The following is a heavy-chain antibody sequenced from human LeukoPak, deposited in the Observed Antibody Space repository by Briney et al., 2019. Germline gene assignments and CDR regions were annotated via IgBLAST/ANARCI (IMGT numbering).Heavy chain of an antibody. V-gene: IGHV1-69*06. CDR1: GGTFSSYA. CDR3: ARGPDYDSSGYYPLD. Sequence: GASVKVSCKASGGTFSSYAISWVRQAPAQGLEWMGGIIPIFGTANYAQKFQGRVTITADKSTSTAYMELSSLRSEDTAVYYCARGPDYDSSGYYPLDWGQGTLVTVSS. D-gene: IGHD3-22*01. CDR2: IIPIFGTA. J-gene: IGHJ4*02.